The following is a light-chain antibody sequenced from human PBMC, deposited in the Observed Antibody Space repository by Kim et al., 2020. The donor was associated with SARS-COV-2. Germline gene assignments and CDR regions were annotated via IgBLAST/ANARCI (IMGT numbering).Light chain of an antibody. J-gene: IGLJ3*02. CDR2: DDD. Sequence: SYELTQPPSVSAAPGMTAKITCGGDSIGDKGVHWYQQRPGQAPILVVYDDDDRPSGIPGRFSGSNSGNTATLTIGGVEAGDEADYYCQGWDVITDHVVFG. CDR3: QGWDVITDHVV. CDR1: SIGDKG. V-gene: IGLV3-21*03.